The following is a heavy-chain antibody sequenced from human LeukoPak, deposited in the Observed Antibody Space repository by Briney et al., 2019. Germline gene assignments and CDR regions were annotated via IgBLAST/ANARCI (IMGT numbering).Heavy chain of an antibody. Sequence: GGSLRLSCEASGFTISDYWMHWVRQAPGKGLVWVSRINSDGSGTDNADSVKGRFTTSRGNAKNTVYLRMNSLRAEDTAVYYCARSLSSWYFLNDYRGQGALVTVSS. D-gene: IGHD6-13*01. CDR1: GFTISDYW. J-gene: IGHJ4*02. V-gene: IGHV3-74*01. CDR2: INSDGSGT. CDR3: ARSLSSWYFLNDY.